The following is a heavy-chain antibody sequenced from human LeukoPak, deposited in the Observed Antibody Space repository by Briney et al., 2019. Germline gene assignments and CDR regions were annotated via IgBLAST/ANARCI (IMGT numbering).Heavy chain of an antibody. J-gene: IGHJ1*01. CDR3: AKGKFVFQH. Sequence: GGSLRLSCAASGFTFGTYNMNWVRQAPGKGLEWVSYISSRGTTIYYADSVKGRFTISRDNAKNSLYLQMNSLRVEDTAVYYCAKGKFVFQHWGQGTLVTVSS. CDR2: ISSRGTTI. CDR1: GFTFGTYN. V-gene: IGHV3-48*04.